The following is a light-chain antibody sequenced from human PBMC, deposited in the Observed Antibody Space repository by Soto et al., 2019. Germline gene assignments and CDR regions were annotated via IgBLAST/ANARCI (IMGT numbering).Light chain of an antibody. Sequence: EVVMTQSPATLSVSPGERATLCCRASQSVTTNMAWYQQKPGQAPRLLIYGASTRATGIPARFSGSGSGTDFTLTISRLEPEDFAVYYCQQYGSSPTTFGQGTKVDIK. CDR1: QSVTTN. CDR3: QQYGSSPTT. V-gene: IGKV3-15*01. CDR2: GAS. J-gene: IGKJ1*01.